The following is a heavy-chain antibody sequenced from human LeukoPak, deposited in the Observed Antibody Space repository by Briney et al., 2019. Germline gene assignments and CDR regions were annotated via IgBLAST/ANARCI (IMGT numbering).Heavy chain of an antibody. CDR3: ARHPLPNIAVAGTARFDP. Sequence: SVKVSCKASGGTFSSYAISWVRQAPGQGLEWMGRIIPIFGTANYAQKFQGRVTITTDESTSTAYMELSSLRSEDTAVYYCARHPLPNIAVAGTARFDPWGQGTLVTVSS. J-gene: IGHJ5*02. CDR1: GGTFSSYA. V-gene: IGHV1-69*05. CDR2: IIPIFGTA. D-gene: IGHD6-19*01.